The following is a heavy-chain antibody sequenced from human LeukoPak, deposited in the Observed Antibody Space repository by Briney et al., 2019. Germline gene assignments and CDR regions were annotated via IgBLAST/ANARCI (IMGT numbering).Heavy chain of an antibody. V-gene: IGHV1-69*05. CDR1: GGTFSSYA. D-gene: IGHD4-17*01. CDR3: ARDLTTVTANWFDP. J-gene: IGHJ5*02. CDR2: IIPIFGTA. Sequence: SVKVSCEXSGGTFSSYAISWVRQAPGQGLEWMGGIIPIFGTANYAQKFRGRVTITTDESTSTAYMELSSLRSEDTAVYYCARDLTTVTANWFDPWGQGTLVTVSS.